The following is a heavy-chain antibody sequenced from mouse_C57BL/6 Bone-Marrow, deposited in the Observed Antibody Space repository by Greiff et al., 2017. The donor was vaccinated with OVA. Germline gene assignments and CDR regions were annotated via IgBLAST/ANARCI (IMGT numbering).Heavy chain of an antibody. V-gene: IGHV1-50*01. CDR2: IDPSDSYT. Sequence: QVQLQQPGAELVKPGASVKLSCKASGYTFTSYWMQWVKQRPGQGLEWIGEIDPSDSYTNYNQKFKGKATLTVDTSSSTAYMQLSSLTSEDSAVYYCARNGSSFDYWGQGTTLTVS. J-gene: IGHJ2*01. CDR1: GYTFTSYW. D-gene: IGHD1-1*01. CDR3: ARNGSSFDY.